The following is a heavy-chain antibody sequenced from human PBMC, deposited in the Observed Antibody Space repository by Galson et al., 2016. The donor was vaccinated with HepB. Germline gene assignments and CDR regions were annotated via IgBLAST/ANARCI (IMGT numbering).Heavy chain of an antibody. CDR1: GFTFTNYA. CDR2: ISGSAEVI. CDR3: ARDQRYSSGWNDYYFYGMDV. V-gene: IGHV3-23*01. Sequence: SLRLSCAASGFTFTNYAMTWVRQAPGKGLEWVSRISGSAEVIYYADSVRGRFTVSKNNSKNTLYLQMNSLRAEDTAVYYCARDQRYSSGWNDYYFYGMDVWGQGTTVTVSS. J-gene: IGHJ6*02. D-gene: IGHD6-19*01.